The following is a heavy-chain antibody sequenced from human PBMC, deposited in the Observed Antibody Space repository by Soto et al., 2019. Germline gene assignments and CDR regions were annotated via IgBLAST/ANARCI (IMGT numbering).Heavy chain of an antibody. CDR3: ARGLSLVAAIDY. Sequence: SETLSLTCAVYGGSFSGYYWSWIRQPPGKGLEWIGEINHSGSTNYNPSLKSRVTISVDTSKNQFSLKLSSVTAADTAVYYCARGLSLVAAIDYWGQGTLVTVSS. CDR2: INHSGST. J-gene: IGHJ4*02. CDR1: GGSFSGYY. V-gene: IGHV4-34*01. D-gene: IGHD2-15*01.